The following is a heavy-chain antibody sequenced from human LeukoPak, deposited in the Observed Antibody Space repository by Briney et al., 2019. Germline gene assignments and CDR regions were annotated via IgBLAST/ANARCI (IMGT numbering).Heavy chain of an antibody. Sequence: ASVKVSCKASGYTFTGYYMHWVRQAPGQGLEWMGWINPNSGGTNYAQKFQGWVTMTRDTSISTAYMELSRLRSDDTAVYYCARSAVAEHLMIDYWGQGTLVTVSS. CDR1: GYTFTGYY. CDR3: ARSAVAEHLMIDY. V-gene: IGHV1-2*04. J-gene: IGHJ4*02. CDR2: INPNSGGT. D-gene: IGHD6-19*01.